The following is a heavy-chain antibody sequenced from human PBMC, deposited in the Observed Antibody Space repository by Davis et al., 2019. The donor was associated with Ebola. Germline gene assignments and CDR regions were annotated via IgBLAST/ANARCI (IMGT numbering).Heavy chain of an antibody. CDR3: ARADGYKPY. CDR1: GFTFGDYA. D-gene: IGHD5-24*01. V-gene: IGHV3-64*01. CDR2: ISSNGGST. Sequence: GESLKISCAAPGFTFGDYAMSWVRQAPGKGLEYVSAISSNGGSTYYANSVKGRFTISRDNSKNTLYLQMGSLRAEDMAVYYCARADGYKPYWGQGTLVTVSS. J-gene: IGHJ4*02.